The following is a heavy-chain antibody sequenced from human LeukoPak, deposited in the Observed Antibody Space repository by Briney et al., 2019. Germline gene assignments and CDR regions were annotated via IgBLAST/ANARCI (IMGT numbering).Heavy chain of an antibody. CDR2: INPNSGGT. CDR3: ARGQGYYGSGSYLY. V-gene: IGHV1-2*02. D-gene: IGHD3-10*01. J-gene: IGHJ4*02. Sequence: WASVKVSCKASGYTFTGYYMHWVRQAPGQGLEWMGWINPNSGGTNYAQKFQGRVTMTRDTSISTAYMELSRLRSEDTAVYYCARGQGYYGSGSYLYWGQGTLVTVSS. CDR1: GYTFTGYY.